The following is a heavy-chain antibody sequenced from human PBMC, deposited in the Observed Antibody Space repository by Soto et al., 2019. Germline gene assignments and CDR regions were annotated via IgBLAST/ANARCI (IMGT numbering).Heavy chain of an antibody. V-gene: IGHV3-33*06. CDR3: AKDGYFDLSTGTGYFYYGLDV. D-gene: IGHD3-9*01. J-gene: IGHJ6*02. Sequence: LRLSCAASGFTFSSYGMHWVRQAPGKGLEWVAVIWYDGSNKYYADSVKGRFTISRDNSKNTLFLQMDSLRAEDTAVYFCAKDGYFDLSTGTGYFYYGLDVWGQGTTVTVSS. CDR1: GFTFSSYG. CDR2: IWYDGSNK.